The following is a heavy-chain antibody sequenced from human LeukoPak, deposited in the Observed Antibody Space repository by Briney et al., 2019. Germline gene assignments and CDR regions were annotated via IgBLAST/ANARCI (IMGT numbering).Heavy chain of an antibody. Sequence: SETLSLTCAVSGGSISSGGYSWSWIRQPPGKGLEWIGYIYHSGSTYYNPSLKSRVTISVDTSKNQFSLKLSSVTAADTAVYYCARGGRYSYGHNWFDPWGQGTLVTVSS. J-gene: IGHJ5*02. V-gene: IGHV4-30-2*01. CDR2: IYHSGST. D-gene: IGHD5-18*01. CDR1: GGSISSGGYS. CDR3: ARGGRYSYGHNWFDP.